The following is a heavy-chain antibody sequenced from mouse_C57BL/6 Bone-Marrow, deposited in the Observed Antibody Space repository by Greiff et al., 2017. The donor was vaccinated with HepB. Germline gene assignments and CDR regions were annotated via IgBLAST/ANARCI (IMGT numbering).Heavy chain of an antibody. D-gene: IGHD1-1*01. CDR2: ISSGSSTI. J-gene: IGHJ3*01. CDR1: GFTFSDYG. CDR3: ARLDYGSSGGFAY. V-gene: IGHV5-17*01. Sequence: EVMLVESGGGLVKPGGSLKLSCAASGFTFSDYGMHWVRQAPEKGLEWVAYISSGSSTIYYADTVKGRFTISRDNAKNTLFLQMTSLRSEDTAVYYCARLDYGSSGGFAYWGQGTLVTVSA.